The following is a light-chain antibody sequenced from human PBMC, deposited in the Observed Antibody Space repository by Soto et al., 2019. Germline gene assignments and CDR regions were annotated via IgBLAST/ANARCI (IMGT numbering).Light chain of an antibody. CDR2: GAS. V-gene: IGKV1-6*02. CDR3: LQDINYPWT. CDR1: QGIGNA. J-gene: IGKJ1*01. Sequence: AIQIAYSPSSLSSSCVDRVTISCRASQGIGNALGWYQQKPGKPPKVLIYGASNLQSGVPPRFSGSGSGTDFTLAISSLQPQDSATYYCLQDINYPWTFGQGTKVDIK.